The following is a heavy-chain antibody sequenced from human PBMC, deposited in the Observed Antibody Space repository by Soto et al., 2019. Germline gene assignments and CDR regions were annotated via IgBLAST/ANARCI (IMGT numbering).Heavy chain of an antibody. V-gene: IGHV4-31*03. CDR1: GGSVSSGGYY. D-gene: IGHD2-2*01. CDR2: IYHSGTT. Sequence: QVQLQESGPGLVKPSQTLSLTCTVSGGSVSSGGYYWTWIRQYPGKDLEWIGCIYHSGTTYYNPSLMSRLTVSLDTAKNQCSRNLISVTAAATAVYYCAIYCDSNSCQGDRAGDLDFWGQGILVTVSS. CDR3: AIYCDSNSCQGDRAGDLDF. J-gene: IGHJ4*02.